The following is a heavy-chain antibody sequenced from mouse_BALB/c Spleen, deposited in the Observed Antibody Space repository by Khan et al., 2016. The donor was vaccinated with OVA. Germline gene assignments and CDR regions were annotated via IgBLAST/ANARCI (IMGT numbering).Heavy chain of an antibody. V-gene: IGHV5-9-3*01. CDR2: ISTGGHYT. CDR1: GFTFSSFA. CDR3: SRSLVDYYAMDY. D-gene: IGHD2-2*01. Sequence: EVELVESGGGVVKPGGSLKLSCSASGFTFSSFAMSWVRQTPEKRLEWVATISTGGHYTFYPDSVQGRFTISSDNARNTLYLQMSSLRSEDTAMYYCSRSLVDYYAMDYWGQGTSVTVSS. J-gene: IGHJ4*01.